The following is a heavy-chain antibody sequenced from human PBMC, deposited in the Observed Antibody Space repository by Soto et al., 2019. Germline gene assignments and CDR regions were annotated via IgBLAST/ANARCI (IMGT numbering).Heavy chain of an antibody. J-gene: IGHJ5*02. CDR3: ARGQQLVANWLDP. CDR2: ISSTGSTP. CDR1: VFPFSDSY. D-gene: IGHD6-6*01. V-gene: IGHV3-11*01. Sequence: PGGSLRLSCAASVFPFSDSYMAWIRQAPGKGLEEIATISSTGSTPYYADSVKGRFTISRDNAQNSLYLEMNNLRAEDTAVYYCARGQQLVANWLDPWGQGILVTVSS.